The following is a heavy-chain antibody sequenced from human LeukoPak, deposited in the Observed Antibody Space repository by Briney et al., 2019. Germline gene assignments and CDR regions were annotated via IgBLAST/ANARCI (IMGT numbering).Heavy chain of an antibody. CDR1: EFSFSHFA. Sequence: PGRSLRLSCAVSEFSFSHFAMHWVRQAPGKGLEWLAVVSSHGNDGYYADSVKGRFTISRDNSKSTLYLQIDSLRPDDTAIYYCTRDASNFNGFDYWGQGTLVTVSS. CDR2: VSSHGNDG. J-gene: IGHJ4*02. CDR3: TRDASNFNGFDY. V-gene: IGHV3-30*01. D-gene: IGHD5-24*01.